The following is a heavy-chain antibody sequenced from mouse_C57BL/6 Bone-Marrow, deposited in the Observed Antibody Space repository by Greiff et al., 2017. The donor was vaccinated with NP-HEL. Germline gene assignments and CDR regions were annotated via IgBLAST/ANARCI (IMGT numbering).Heavy chain of an antibody. CDR2: IYPYNGVS. V-gene: IGHV1-31*01. CDR1: GYSFTGYY. J-gene: IGHJ1*03. CDR3: AREGELLRYGWYFDV. Sequence: VQLKESGPELVKPGASVKISCKASGYSFTGYYMHWVKQSHGNILDWIGYIYPYNGVSSYNQKFKGKATLTVDKSSSTAYMELRSLTSEDSAVYYCAREGELLRYGWYFDVWGTGTTVTVSS. D-gene: IGHD1-1*01.